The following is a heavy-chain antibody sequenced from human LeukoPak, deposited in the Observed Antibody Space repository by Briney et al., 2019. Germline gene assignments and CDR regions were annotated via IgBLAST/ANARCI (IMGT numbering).Heavy chain of an antibody. CDR1: GFTFSSYG. CDR2: ISYDGSNK. CDR3: AKDGCGGDCYNDKYPEY. Sequence: QTGGSLRLSCAASGFTFSSYGMHWVRQAPGKGLEWVAVISYDGSNKYYADSVKGRFTISRDNSKNTLYLQMNSLRAEDTAVYYCAKDGCGGDCYNDKYPEYWGQGTLVTVSS. V-gene: IGHV3-30*18. J-gene: IGHJ4*02. D-gene: IGHD2-21*02.